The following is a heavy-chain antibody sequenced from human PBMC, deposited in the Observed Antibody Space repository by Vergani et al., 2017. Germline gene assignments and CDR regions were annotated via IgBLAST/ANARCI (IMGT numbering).Heavy chain of an antibody. J-gene: IGHJ4*02. CDR2: ISYDGSNK. V-gene: IGHV3-30*18. Sequence: QVQLVESGGGVVQPGRSLRLSCAASGFTFSSYGMHWVRQAPGKGLEWVAVISYDGSNKYYADSVKGRFTISSDNSKNTLYLQMNSLRAEDTAVYYCAKEGDSSGYLYFDYWGQGTLVTVSS. CDR3: AKEGDSSGYLYFDY. D-gene: IGHD3-22*01. CDR1: GFTFSSYG.